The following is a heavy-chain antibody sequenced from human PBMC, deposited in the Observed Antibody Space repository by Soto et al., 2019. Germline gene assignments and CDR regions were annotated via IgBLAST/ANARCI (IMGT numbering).Heavy chain of an antibody. CDR2: IDHSGSP. J-gene: IGHJ5*02. CDR3: ARGPMRAWFDP. Sequence: SETLSLTCAVSGGSFSGYYWSWIRQPPGKGLEWIGEIDHSGSPNYSPSLKSRVTISVDTSKNQFSLDLSSVTAADTAVYFCARGPMRAWFDPWGQGTVVTVSS. CDR1: GGSFSGYY. V-gene: IGHV4-34*01.